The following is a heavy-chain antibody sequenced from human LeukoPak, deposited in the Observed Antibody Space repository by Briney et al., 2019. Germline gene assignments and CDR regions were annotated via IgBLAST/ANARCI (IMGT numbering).Heavy chain of an antibody. CDR3: ASHHFYSSSGYWWFDP. V-gene: IGHV4-59*08. J-gene: IGHJ5*02. D-gene: IGHD6-13*01. CDR2: IYYSGST. CDR1: GDSISRYY. Sequence: PSDTLSLTCTVPGDSISRYYWSWIRQPPGKGLEWIGYIYYSGSTNYNPSLKSQGTISVDTAKNQFSLTLSSATAADTAVYYCASHHFYSSSGYWWFDPWGQGTLVTVSS.